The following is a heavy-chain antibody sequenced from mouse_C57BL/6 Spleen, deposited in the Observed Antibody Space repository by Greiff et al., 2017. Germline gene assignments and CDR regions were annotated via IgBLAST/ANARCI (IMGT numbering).Heavy chain of an antibody. V-gene: IGHV1-55*01. CDR2: IYPGSGST. CDR3: ANYGSSYWYFDV. D-gene: IGHD1-1*01. Sequence: QVQLQQPGAELVKPGASVKMSCKASGNTFTSYWITWVKQRPGQGLEWIGDIYPGSGSTNYNEKFKSKATLTVDTSSSTAYMQLSSLTSEDSAVYYCANYGSSYWYFDVWGTGTTVTVSS. CDR1: GNTFTSYW. J-gene: IGHJ1*03.